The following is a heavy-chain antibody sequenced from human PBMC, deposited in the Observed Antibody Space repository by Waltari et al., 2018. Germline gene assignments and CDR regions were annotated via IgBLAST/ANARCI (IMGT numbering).Heavy chain of an antibody. J-gene: IGHJ5*02. CDR2: IYYSGST. D-gene: IGHD6-19*01. CDR1: GGSISSSSYY. Sequence: QLQLQESGPGLVKPSETLSLTWTVSGGSISSSSYYWGWIRQPPGKGLEWIGRIYYSGSTYSNPSLKSRVTISGDTSKNQFSLKLSSVTAADTAVYYCARHTSGWNWFDPWGQGTLVTVSS. V-gene: IGHV4-39*01. CDR3: ARHTSGWNWFDP.